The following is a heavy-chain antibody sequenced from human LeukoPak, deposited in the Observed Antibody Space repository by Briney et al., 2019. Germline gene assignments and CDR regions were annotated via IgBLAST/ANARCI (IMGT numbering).Heavy chain of an antibody. CDR3: ARTVVAATPGHDYYYGMDV. D-gene: IGHD2-15*01. CDR1: GGTFSSYA. CDR2: IIPIFGTA. V-gene: IGHV1-69*13. J-gene: IGHJ6*02. Sequence: EASVKVSCMASGGTFSSYAISWVRQAPGHGLEWMGGIIPIFGTANYAQKFQGRVTITADESTSTAYMELSSLRSEDTAVYYCARTVVAATPGHDYYYGMDVWGQGTTVTVSS.